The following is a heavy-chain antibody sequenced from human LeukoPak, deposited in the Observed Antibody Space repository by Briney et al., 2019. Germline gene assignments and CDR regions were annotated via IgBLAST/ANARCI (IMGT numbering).Heavy chain of an antibody. CDR1: GFTFSNAW. D-gene: IGHD3-22*01. V-gene: IGHV3-15*01. J-gene: IGHJ3*02. CDR2: IKSKTDGGTT. Sequence: GGSLRLSCAVSGFTFSNAWMSWVRQAPGKGLEWVGRIKSKTDGGTTDYAAPVKGRLTISRDDSKNTLYLQMNSLKTEDTAVYYCTTNPYDRTGYHIWGQGTMVTVSS. CDR3: TTNPYDRTGYHI.